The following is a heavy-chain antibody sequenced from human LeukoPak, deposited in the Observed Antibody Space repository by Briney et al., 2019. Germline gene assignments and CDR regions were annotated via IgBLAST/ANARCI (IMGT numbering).Heavy chain of an antibody. CDR3: AKARIAAAGTGAFDV. CDR2: FSATDGSA. V-gene: IGHV3-23*01. Sequence: GGSLRLSCAASGFTVSSYGMTWVRLAPGKGLEWVSAFSATDGSAQYAESVKGRFIISRDNSKNSLYLQMNSLRDEDTAVYYCAKARIAAAGTGAFDVWGQGTMVTVSS. J-gene: IGHJ3*01. CDR1: GFTVSSYG. D-gene: IGHD6-13*01.